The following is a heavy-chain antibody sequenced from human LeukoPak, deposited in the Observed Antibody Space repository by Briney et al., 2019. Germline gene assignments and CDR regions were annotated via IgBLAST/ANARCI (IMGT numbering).Heavy chain of an antibody. D-gene: IGHD3-16*01. J-gene: IGHJ4*02. CDR3: ARDGVGTSLAGGNFDY. CDR2: ISSSGSTI. Sequence: GGSLRLSCAASGFTFSSYEMNWVRQAPGKGLEWVSYISSSGSTIYYADSVKGRFTISRDNAKNSLYLQMNSLRAEDTAVYYCARDGVGTSLAGGNFDYWGQGTLVTVSS. V-gene: IGHV3-48*03. CDR1: GFTFSSYE.